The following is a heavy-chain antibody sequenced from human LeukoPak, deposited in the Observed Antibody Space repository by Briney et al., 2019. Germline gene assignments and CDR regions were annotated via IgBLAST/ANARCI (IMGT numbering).Heavy chain of an antibody. CDR1: GFTFSSYG. V-gene: IGHV3-NL1*01. CDR2: IYSGGST. CDR3: ARFIAAAGYNWFDP. Sequence: PGGSLRLSCAASGFTFSSYGMHWVRQAPGKGLEWVAVIYSGGSTYYADSVKGRFTISRDNSKNTLYLQMNSLRAEDTAVYYCARFIAAAGYNWFDPWGQGTLVTVSS. J-gene: IGHJ5*02. D-gene: IGHD6-13*01.